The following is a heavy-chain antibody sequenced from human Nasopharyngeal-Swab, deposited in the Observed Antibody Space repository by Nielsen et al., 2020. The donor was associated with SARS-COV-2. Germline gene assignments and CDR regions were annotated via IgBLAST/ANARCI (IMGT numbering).Heavy chain of an antibody. CDR3: AREGGRGGIWNYYYYYMDV. Sequence: SETLSLTCTVSGGSISSSSYYWGWIRPPPGKGLEWIGSIYYSGSTYYNPSLKSRVTISVDTSKNQFSLKLSSVTAADTAGYYCAREGGRGGIWNYYYYYMDVWGKGTTVTVSS. CDR1: GGSISSSSYY. V-gene: IGHV4-39*07. CDR2: IYYSGST. D-gene: IGHD3-10*01. J-gene: IGHJ6*03.